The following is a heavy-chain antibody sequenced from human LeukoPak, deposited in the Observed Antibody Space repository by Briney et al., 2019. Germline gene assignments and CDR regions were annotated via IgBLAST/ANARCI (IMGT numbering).Heavy chain of an antibody. V-gene: IGHV3-73*01. CDR3: TRPSFDSSVSGVVY. CDR1: GFTFSGSA. CDR2: IRSKANNYAT. J-gene: IGHJ4*02. D-gene: IGHD3-22*01. Sequence: GSLRLSFATSGFTFSGSAIHWVRPASGEGLEWVGRIRSKANNYATTDVASVRGRFTISRDDSKNTAYLQMNSLKTEDTAVYYCTRPSFDSSVSGVVYWGQGTLVTVSS.